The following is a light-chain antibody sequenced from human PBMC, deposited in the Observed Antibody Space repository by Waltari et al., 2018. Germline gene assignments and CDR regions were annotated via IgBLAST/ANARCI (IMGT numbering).Light chain of an antibody. V-gene: IGLV4-69*01. CDR3: QTGGHGTWV. J-gene: IGLJ3*02. CDR1: SGHSSNV. Sequence: QLVLTQSPSASASLGASVRLTCTLISGHSSNVLPWPPQPPQKGPRYLMKVNSDGSHSKGGEIPDRFSGSSSGAERYLTISSLQSEDEADYYCQTGGHGTWVFGGGTRLTVL. CDR2: VNSDGSH.